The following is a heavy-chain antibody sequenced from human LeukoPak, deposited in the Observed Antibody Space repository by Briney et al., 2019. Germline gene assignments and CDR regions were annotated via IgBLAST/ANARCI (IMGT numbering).Heavy chain of an antibody. CDR2: INHSGST. Sequence: PSETLSLTCAVYGGSFSGYYWSWIRQPPGKGLEWIGEINHSGSTNYNPSLKSRVTISVDTSKNQFSLKLSSVTAADTAVYYCAREDIVVVVAATRHAFDIWGQGTMVTVSS. J-gene: IGHJ3*02. CDR1: GGSFSGYY. V-gene: IGHV4-34*01. D-gene: IGHD2-15*01. CDR3: AREDIVVVVAATRHAFDI.